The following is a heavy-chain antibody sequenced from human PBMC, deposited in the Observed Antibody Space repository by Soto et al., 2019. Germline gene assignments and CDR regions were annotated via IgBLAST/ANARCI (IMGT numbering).Heavy chain of an antibody. J-gene: IGHJ4*02. V-gene: IGHV3-23*01. CDR2: ISGSGGST. CDR3: AKARADYYDSSGYPVDY. Sequence: EVQLLESGGGLVQPGGSLRLSCAASGFTFSSYAMSWVRQAPGKGLEWVSAISGSGGSTYYADSVKGRFTISRDNSKNTLYLQMISLRAEDTAVHYCAKARADYYDSSGYPVDYWGQGTLVTVSS. D-gene: IGHD3-22*01. CDR1: GFTFSSYA.